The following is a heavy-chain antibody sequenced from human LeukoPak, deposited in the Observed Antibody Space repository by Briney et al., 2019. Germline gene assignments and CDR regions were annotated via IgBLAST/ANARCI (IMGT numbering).Heavy chain of an antibody. CDR2: INSDGSST. CDR3: ASGRNYNWFDP. J-gene: IGHJ5*02. D-gene: IGHD1-26*01. CDR1: GFTFSSYW. V-gene: IGHV3-74*01. Sequence: PGGSLRLSCAASGFTFSSYWMHWVRQAPGKGLVWVSRINSDGSSTSYADSVKGRFTIFRDNSKNTLYLQMNSLRAGDTAVYYCASGRNYNWFDPWGQGTLVTVSS.